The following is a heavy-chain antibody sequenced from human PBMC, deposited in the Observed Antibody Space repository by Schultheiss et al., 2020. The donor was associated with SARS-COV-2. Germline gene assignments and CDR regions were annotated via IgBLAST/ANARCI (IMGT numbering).Heavy chain of an antibody. D-gene: IGHD5-24*01. V-gene: IGHV4-59*01. CDR1: GSSISGYF. CDR2: IYYTGSP. CDR3: ARATRVESLFSVRGGSFDF. Sequence: SETLSLTCTVSGSSISGYFWTWIRQPPGKGLEQMGNIYYTGSPSYNPSLKSRVTFSLDTSKKQFSLRLNSVTAADTAVYFCARATRVESLFSVRGGSFDFWGRGALVTVSS. J-gene: IGHJ4*02.